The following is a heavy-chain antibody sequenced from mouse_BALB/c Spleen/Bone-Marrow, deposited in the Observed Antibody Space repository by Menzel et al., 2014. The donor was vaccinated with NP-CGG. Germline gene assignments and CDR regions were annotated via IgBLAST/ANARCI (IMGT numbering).Heavy chain of an antibody. V-gene: IGHV14-3*02. D-gene: IGHD4-1*01. Sequence: VQLQQSGAELVKPGASVKLSCTASGFNIKDTYMHWVKQRPEQGLEWIGRIDPANGNTKYDPKFQGKATITADTSSNTAYLQLSSMTSEDTAVYYCTRWEYYAMDYWGQGTSVTVSS. CDR2: IDPANGNT. CDR3: TRWEYYAMDY. CDR1: GFNIKDTY. J-gene: IGHJ4*01.